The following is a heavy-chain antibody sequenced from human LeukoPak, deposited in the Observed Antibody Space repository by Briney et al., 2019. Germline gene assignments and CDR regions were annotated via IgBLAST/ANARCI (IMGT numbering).Heavy chain of an antibody. J-gene: IGHJ4*02. CDR3: ARWGIRRGYYYDSSGSPPPDY. CDR1: GYTFTSYG. Sequence: ASVKVSCKASGYTFTSYGISWVRQATGQGLEWMGWISAYNGNTNYAQKLQGRVTMTTDTSTSTAYMELRSLRSDDTSVYYCARWGIRRGYYYDSSGSPPPDYWGQGTLVTVSS. D-gene: IGHD3-22*01. CDR2: ISAYNGNT. V-gene: IGHV1-18*01.